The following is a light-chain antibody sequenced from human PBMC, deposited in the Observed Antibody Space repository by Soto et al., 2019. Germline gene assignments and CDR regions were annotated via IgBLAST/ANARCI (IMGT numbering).Light chain of an antibody. CDR3: TSYTSDTIPV. J-gene: IGLJ3*02. CDR2: EVS. Sequence: QSALTQPASVSGALGQSITISCTGTSSDVGGYNYVSWYQHHPGKAPKLLIYEVSNRPAGVSNRFSGSKSGNTASLTISGLQAEDEADYYCTSYTSDTIPVFGGGTKVTVL. V-gene: IGLV2-14*01. CDR1: SSDVGGYNY.